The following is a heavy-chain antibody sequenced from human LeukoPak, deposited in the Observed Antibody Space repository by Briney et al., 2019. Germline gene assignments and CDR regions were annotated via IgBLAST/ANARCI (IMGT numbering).Heavy chain of an antibody. CDR1: GFTFSSYS. Sequence: GRSLRLSCAASGFTFSSYSMNWVRQAPGKGLEWVSSISSSSSYIYYADSVKGRFTISRDNARNSLYLQMNSLRAEDTAVYYCARGLYYYDSSGYLPFDPWGQGTLVTVSS. CDR3: ARGLYYYDSSGYLPFDP. CDR2: ISSSSSYI. V-gene: IGHV3-21*01. J-gene: IGHJ5*02. D-gene: IGHD3-22*01.